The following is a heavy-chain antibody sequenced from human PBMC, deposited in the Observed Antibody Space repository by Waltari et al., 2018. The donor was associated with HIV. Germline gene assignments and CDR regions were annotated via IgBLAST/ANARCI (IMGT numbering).Heavy chain of an antibody. J-gene: IGHJ3*01. CDR3: GRFGYSGGVSPPINALDL. CDR2: ITAFFGPA. V-gene: IGHV1-69*06. CDR1: GGIFSTYA. Sequence: QEHLIQSGAEVKKPGSSVKVSCKAPGGIFSTYAINWVRQAPGQGLEWMGGITAFFGPANYAQKFQGRLTITADRSTSTVNMELRGLRSEDTALYYCGRFGYSGGVSPPINALDLWGLGTKVTVSS. D-gene: IGHD2-15*01.